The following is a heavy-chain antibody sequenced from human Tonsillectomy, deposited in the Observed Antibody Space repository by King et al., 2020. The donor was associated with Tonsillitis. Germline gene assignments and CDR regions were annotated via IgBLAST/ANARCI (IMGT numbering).Heavy chain of an antibody. V-gene: IGHV3-23*04. CDR3: AKDSSGWSRDH. CDR1: GFTFSSFG. J-gene: IGHJ4*02. CDR2: IWVSGAFT. Sequence: EVQLVESGGGLVQRGGSLRLSCTASGFTFSSFGMTWGGQAPGKGLEWVSTIWVSGAFTSYADSVGGRFTISRDNSKNNVYLEMNSLRAEDTAVYYCAKDSSGWSRDHWGQGTLVTVSS. D-gene: IGHD6-19*01.